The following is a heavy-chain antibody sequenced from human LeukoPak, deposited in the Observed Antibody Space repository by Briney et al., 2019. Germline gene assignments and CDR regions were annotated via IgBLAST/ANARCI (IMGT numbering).Heavy chain of an antibody. V-gene: IGHV3-7*01. CDR1: GFTFSSYW. CDR2: IKQDGSEK. CDR3: ARDGRYSSGWYDY. D-gene: IGHD6-19*01. Sequence: GGSLRLSCAASGFTFSSYWMSWVRQATGKGLEWVANIKQDGSEKYYVDSVKGRFTIARDNAKNSLYLQMNSLRAEDTAVYYCARDGRYSSGWYDYWGQGTLVTVSS. J-gene: IGHJ4*02.